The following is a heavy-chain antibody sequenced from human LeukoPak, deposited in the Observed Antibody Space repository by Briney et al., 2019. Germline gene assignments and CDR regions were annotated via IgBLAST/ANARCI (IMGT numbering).Heavy chain of an antibody. CDR1: GYSISSGYY. J-gene: IGHJ6*04. CDR3: ARLVDV. V-gene: IGHV4-38-2*01. CDR2: IYHSGST. Sequence: SETLSLTCAVSGYSISSGYYWGWIRQPPGKGLEWIRSIYHSGSTYYNPSLKSRVTISVDTSKNQFSLKLSSVTAADTAVYYCARLVDVWGKGTTVTVSS.